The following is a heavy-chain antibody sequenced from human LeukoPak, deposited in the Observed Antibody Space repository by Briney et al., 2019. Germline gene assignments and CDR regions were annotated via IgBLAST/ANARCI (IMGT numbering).Heavy chain of an antibody. CDR2: IGGNT. J-gene: IGHJ6*02. V-gene: IGHV3-23*01. D-gene: IGHD3-9*01. CDR1: GFTFTSYA. Sequence: GGSLRLSCAASGFTFTSYAMTWVRQAPGKGLEWVSSIGGNTYYADPVKGRFTISRDNSKNMLYLQMDSLRAGDTALYYCAKESGAGYGYGIDVWGQGTTVTVSS. CDR3: AKESGAGYGYGIDV.